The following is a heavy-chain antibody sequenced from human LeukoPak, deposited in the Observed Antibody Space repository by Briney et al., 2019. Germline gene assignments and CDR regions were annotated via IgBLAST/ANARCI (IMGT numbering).Heavy chain of an antibody. Sequence: PGGSLRLSCTASGFTFGDYAMSWVRQAPGKGLEWVGFIRSKAYGGTTEYAASVKGRFTISRDDSKSIAYLQMNSLKTEDTAVYYCTRQSPHYYYYMDVWGKGTTVTVSS. CDR1: GFTFGDYA. V-gene: IGHV3-49*04. CDR3: TRQSPHYYYYMDV. J-gene: IGHJ6*03. CDR2: IRSKAYGGTT.